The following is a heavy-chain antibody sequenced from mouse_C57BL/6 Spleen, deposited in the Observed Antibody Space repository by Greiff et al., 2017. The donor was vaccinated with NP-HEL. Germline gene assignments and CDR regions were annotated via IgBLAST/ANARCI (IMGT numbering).Heavy chain of an antibody. CDR3: ASNGDYYAMDY. Sequence: EVQLQQSGPELVKPGASVKISCKASGYSFTGYYMNWVKQSPEKSLEWIGEINPSTGGTTYNQKFKAKATLTVDKSSSTAYMQLKSLTSEDSAVYYCASNGDYYAMDYWGQGTSVTVSS. CDR1: GYSFTGYY. J-gene: IGHJ4*01. CDR2: INPSTGGT. V-gene: IGHV1-42*01.